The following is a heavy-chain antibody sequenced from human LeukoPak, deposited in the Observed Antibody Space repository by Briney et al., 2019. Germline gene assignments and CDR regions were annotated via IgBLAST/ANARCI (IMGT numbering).Heavy chain of an antibody. D-gene: IGHD4-17*01. CDR3: ARGYGDYGL. Sequence: GSLRLSCSAPGIPFYNLWMNWGRPAPGKGLEWVANIKQDGSEKYYVDSVTGRFTIFRDNAKNLLYLQMNSLRAEDTAVYYCARGYGDYGLWGQGTLVTVSS. J-gene: IGHJ4*02. CDR1: GIPFYNLW. V-gene: IGHV3-7*03. CDR2: IKQDGSEK.